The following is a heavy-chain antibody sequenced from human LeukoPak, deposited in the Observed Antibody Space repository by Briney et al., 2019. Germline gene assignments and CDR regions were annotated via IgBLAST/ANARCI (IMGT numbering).Heavy chain of an antibody. CDR1: GYTFTSYD. Sequence: ASVKVSCKASGYTFTSYDINWVRQATGQGLEWMGWMNPNSGNTGYAQKFQGKVTMTRNTSISTAYMELSSLRSEDTAVYYCARFPAYSSSWYTYYYYYYYMDVWGKGTTVTVSS. J-gene: IGHJ6*03. V-gene: IGHV1-8*01. CDR2: MNPNSGNT. D-gene: IGHD6-13*01. CDR3: ARFPAYSSSWYTYYYYYYYMDV.